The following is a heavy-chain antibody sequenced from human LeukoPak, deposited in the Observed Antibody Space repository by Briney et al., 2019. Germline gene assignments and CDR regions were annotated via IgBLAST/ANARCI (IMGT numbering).Heavy chain of an antibody. V-gene: IGHV3-9*01. D-gene: IGHD3-16*01. Sequence: GGSLRLSCAASGFTFDDYAMRWVRQAPGKGLEWVSGISWNSGSIGYADSVKGRFTISRDNAKNSLYLQMNSLRAEDTALYYRAKDGWGAPHNIDYWGQGTLVTVSS. CDR1: GFTFDDYA. J-gene: IGHJ4*02. CDR3: AKDGWGAPHNIDY. CDR2: ISWNSGSI.